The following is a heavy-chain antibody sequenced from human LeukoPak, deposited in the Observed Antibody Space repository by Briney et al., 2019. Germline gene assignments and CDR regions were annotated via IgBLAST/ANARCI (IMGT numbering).Heavy chain of an antibody. Sequence: SEPLSLICSVSGGFISSYYWSWMPQPAERALEWIGRIYTSGSTNYNPSLKSRVTMSVDTSKNQFSLKLSSVTAADTAVYYCARSIAAAAHFDYWGQGTLVTVSS. J-gene: IGHJ4*02. CDR3: ARSIAAAAHFDY. CDR1: GGFISSYY. CDR2: IYTSGST. V-gene: IGHV4-4*07. D-gene: IGHD6-13*01.